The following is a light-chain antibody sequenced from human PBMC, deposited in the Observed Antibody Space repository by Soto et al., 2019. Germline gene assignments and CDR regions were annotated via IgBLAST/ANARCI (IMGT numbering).Light chain of an antibody. Sequence: QSALTQPDSVSGSPGQSITISCTGTSSDVGGYNYVSWYQQHPGKAPNLMIYDVSNRPSGVSNRFSGSKSGNTASLTISGLQAEDEAYYYCSSYTSSSTLVVFGGGTKLTVL. V-gene: IGLV2-14*01. CDR2: DVS. J-gene: IGLJ2*01. CDR1: SSDVGGYNY. CDR3: SSYTSSSTLVV.